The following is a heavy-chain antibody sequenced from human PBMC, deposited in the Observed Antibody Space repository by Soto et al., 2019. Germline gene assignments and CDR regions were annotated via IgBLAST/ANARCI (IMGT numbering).Heavy chain of an antibody. J-gene: IGHJ3*02. CDR1: GFTFDDYA. Sequence: EVQLVESGGGLVQPGRALRLSCASSGFTFDDYAMHWVRQAPGKGLEWVSGISWNSGSIGYADSVKGRFTISRDNAKNSLYLQMNSLRAEDTALYYCAKDFSDGDPDAFDIWGQGTMVTVSS. CDR3: AKDFSDGDPDAFDI. D-gene: IGHD4-17*01. CDR2: ISWNSGSI. V-gene: IGHV3-9*01.